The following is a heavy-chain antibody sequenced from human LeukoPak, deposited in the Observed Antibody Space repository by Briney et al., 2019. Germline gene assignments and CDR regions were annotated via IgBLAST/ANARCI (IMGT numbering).Heavy chain of an antibody. CDR2: INPSGGST. J-gene: IGHJ4*02. CDR3: ARDSEYGSGSYYRPFDY. V-gene: IGHV1-46*01. D-gene: IGHD3-10*01. Sequence: ASVKVSCKASGYTFTSYYMHWVRQAPGQGLEWMGIINPSGGSTSYAQKLQGRVTMTRDTSTSTVYMELSSLRSEDTAVYYCARDSEYGSGSYYRPFDYWGQGTLVTVSS. CDR1: GYTFTSYY.